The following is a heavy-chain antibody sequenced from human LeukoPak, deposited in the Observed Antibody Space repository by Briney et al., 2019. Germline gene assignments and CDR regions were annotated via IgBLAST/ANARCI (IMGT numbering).Heavy chain of an antibody. Sequence: KVSCKASGYTFTSYWIGWVRQMPGKGLEWMGIIYPGDSDTRYSPSFQGQVTISADKSISTAYLQWSSLKASDTAMYYCARQGAAAGPGDYWGQGTLVTVSS. V-gene: IGHV5-51*01. CDR1: GYTFTSYW. CDR3: ARQGAAAGPGDY. CDR2: IYPGDSDT. J-gene: IGHJ4*02. D-gene: IGHD6-13*01.